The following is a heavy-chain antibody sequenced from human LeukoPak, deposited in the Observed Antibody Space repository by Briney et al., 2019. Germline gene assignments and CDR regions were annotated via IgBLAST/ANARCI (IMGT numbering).Heavy chain of an antibody. CDR3: AREYYDILTGYLTFDY. V-gene: IGHV1-18*01. J-gene: IGHJ4*02. CDR2: ISANNGIP. Sequence: GASVKVSCKASGYTFSSYGINWVRQAPGQGLEWMGWISANNGIPNFAQKLQGRVTMTTDTSTTTAYMELRSLRSDDTAVYYCAREYYDILTGYLTFDYWGQGTLVTVSS. D-gene: IGHD3-9*01. CDR1: GYTFSSYG.